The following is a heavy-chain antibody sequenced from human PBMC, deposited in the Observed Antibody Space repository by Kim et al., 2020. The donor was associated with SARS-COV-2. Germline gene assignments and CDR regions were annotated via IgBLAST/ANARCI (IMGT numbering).Heavy chain of an antibody. Sequence: SQTLSLTCAISGDSVSSNSAAWNWIRQSPSRGLEWLGRTYYRSKWYNDYAVSVKSRITINPDTSKNQFSLQLNSVTPEDTAVYYCARGGGEYCTGGVCYYFDYWGQGTLVTVSS. J-gene: IGHJ4*02. CDR3: ARGGGEYCTGGVCYYFDY. V-gene: IGHV6-1*01. CDR2: TYYRSKWYN. CDR1: GDSVSSNSAA. D-gene: IGHD2-8*02.